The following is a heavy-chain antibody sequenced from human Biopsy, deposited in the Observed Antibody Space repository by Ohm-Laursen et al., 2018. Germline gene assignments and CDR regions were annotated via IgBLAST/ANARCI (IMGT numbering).Heavy chain of an antibody. J-gene: IGHJ6*02. Sequence: SLRLFCAASGFSVSSYDMNWVRQAPGKGLEWISYISETSSHIYDADSVRDRFTVARDIAKNSLYLQLNSLRVEDTAVYYCARDSSRRAREGGMDVWGQGTTVTVSS. CDR1: GFSVSSYD. CDR2: ISETSSHI. V-gene: IGHV3-21*01. D-gene: IGHD6-6*01. CDR3: ARDSSRRAREGGMDV.